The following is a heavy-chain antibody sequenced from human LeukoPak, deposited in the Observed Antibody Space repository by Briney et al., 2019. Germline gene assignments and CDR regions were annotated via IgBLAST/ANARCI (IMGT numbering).Heavy chain of an antibody. D-gene: IGHD2-15*01. V-gene: IGHV3-30*03. CDR3: VRALPKDY. CDR2: ISNDGSSK. J-gene: IGHJ4*02. Sequence: PGVSLRLSCAASGFTFSTYGMLWVRQAPGKGLDWVAVISNDGSSKYYADSVKGRFTISRDNSNNRLFLQMNGLRAEDSAVYYCVRALPKDYWGQGTLVTVSS. CDR1: GFTFSTYG.